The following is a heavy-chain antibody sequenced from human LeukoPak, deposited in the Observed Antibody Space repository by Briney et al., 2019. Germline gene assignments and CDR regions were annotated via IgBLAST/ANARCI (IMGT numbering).Heavy chain of an antibody. V-gene: IGHV1-8*03. CDR2: MNPNSGNT. J-gene: IGHJ3*02. CDR3: ARDHYDILTGYTNAFDI. D-gene: IGHD3-9*01. CDR1: GYTFTSHD. Sequence: ASVKVSCKASGYTFTSHDINWVRQATGQGLEWMGWMNPNSGNTGYAQKFQGRVTFTRDTSISTAYMELSSLRSEDTAVYYCARDHYDILTGYTNAFDIWGQGTMVTVSS.